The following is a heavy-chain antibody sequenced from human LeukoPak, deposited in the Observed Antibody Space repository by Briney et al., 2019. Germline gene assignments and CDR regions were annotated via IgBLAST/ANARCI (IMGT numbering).Heavy chain of an antibody. V-gene: IGHV4-59*01. CDR1: GGSISTFY. Sequence: SETLSLTCTVSGGSISTFYWSWLRQPPGMGLEWIGYIYYSGSTNYNPSLKSRVTISVDTSKNQFSLRLSSVTAADTAVYYCAREGVEGSPGAFDIWGQGTMVTVSS. D-gene: IGHD3-3*01. CDR3: AREGVEGSPGAFDI. CDR2: IYYSGST. J-gene: IGHJ3*02.